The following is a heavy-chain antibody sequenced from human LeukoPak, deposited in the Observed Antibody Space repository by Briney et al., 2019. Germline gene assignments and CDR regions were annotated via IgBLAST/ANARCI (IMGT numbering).Heavy chain of an antibody. CDR1: GFTVITND. J-gene: IGHJ4*02. V-gene: IGHV3-53*01. Sequence: PGGSLRLSCAASGFTVITNDMTWVRQAAGKGLDWVSVLYSDGNTKYADSVQGRFTISRDNSQNTLYLEMNSLSPDDTAVYYCARGVEPLAANTLAYWGQGTLVTVSS. CDR2: LYSDGNT. CDR3: ARGVEPLAANTLAY. D-gene: IGHD1-14*01.